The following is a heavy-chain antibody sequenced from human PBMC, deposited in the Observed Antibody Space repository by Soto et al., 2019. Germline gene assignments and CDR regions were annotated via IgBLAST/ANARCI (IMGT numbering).Heavy chain of an antibody. Sequence: SETLSLTFAVSGASISSYYWNCIRRTPGKGLEWIGYTYNSGSTKFNPSLKSRVTISVDTSKNQFSLKLTSVAAADTAVYYCARGMSYMDVWGQGTTVTVSS. CDR1: GASISSYY. J-gene: IGHJ6*02. CDR2: TYNSGST. D-gene: IGHD3-10*01. CDR3: ARGMSYMDV. V-gene: IGHV4-59*01.